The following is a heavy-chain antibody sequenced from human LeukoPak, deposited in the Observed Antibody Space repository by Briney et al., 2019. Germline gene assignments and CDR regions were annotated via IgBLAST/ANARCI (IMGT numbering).Heavy chain of an antibody. Sequence: GGSLRLSCAASGFNFNNYWMTWVRQAPGKGLEWVANIKQDGSEKYYLDSVKGRFTISRDNSKNSLYLQMDSLRAEDTAVYYCASDKTAQLDNYYYMDVWGKGTTVTISS. J-gene: IGHJ6*03. V-gene: IGHV3-7*01. CDR2: IKQDGSEK. CDR1: GFNFNNYW. CDR3: ASDKTAQLDNYYYMDV. D-gene: IGHD6-13*01.